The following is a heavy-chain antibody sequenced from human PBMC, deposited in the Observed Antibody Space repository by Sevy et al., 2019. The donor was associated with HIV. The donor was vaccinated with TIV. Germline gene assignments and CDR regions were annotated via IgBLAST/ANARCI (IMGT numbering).Heavy chain of an antibody. CDR1: GFTFSRYS. D-gene: IGHD6-13*01. V-gene: IGHV3-21*01. CDR2: ITSSGQYI. CDR3: VRGDNSTSGNWFDP. Sequence: GGSLRLSCAASGFTFSRYSMNWVRQAPGKGLEWVSYITSSGQYIHYADSVRGRFTISRDNAKDPLDLQMNSLRAEDTVVYFCVRGDNSTSGNWFDPWGQGTLVTVSS. J-gene: IGHJ5*02.